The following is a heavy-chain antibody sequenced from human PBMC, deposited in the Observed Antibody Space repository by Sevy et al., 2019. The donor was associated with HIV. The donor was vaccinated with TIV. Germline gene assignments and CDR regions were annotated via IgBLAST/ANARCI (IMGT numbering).Heavy chain of an antibody. V-gene: IGHV4-39*01. CDR3: ARPGDSSALRGGYQYAIAD. CDR2: VYYSGRA. CDR1: GFTFSSYSMN. J-gene: IGHJ6*02. D-gene: IGHD3-22*01. Sequence: GSLRLSCAASGFTFSSYSMNWVRQAPGKGLDWIATVYYSGRAHYNWSPKSQVTISVDSSKSQFSLKVTSVTAADSAVYYCARPGDSSALRGGYQYAIADWGQGTTVTVSS.